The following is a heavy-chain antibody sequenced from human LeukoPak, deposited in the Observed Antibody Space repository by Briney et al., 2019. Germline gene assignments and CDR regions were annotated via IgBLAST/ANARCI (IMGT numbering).Heavy chain of an antibody. V-gene: IGHV3-7*01. CDR1: GFTFSNYW. Sequence: PGGSLRLSCAASGFTFSNYWMSWVRQAPGKGLEWVASIKQDGSEKYYVDSVKGRFTISRDNAKNSLYLQMNSLRAEDTAVYYCARDQITMVRGVIIKDYYYYYMDVWGKGTTVTVSS. D-gene: IGHD3-10*01. CDR3: ARDQITMVRGVIIKDYYYYYMDV. CDR2: IKQDGSEK. J-gene: IGHJ6*03.